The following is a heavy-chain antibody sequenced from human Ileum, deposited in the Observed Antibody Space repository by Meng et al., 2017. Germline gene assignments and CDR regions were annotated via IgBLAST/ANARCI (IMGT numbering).Heavy chain of an antibody. CDR1: GFTFSSYS. Sequence: EVQLVGSGGGLVSPGGSLRLSCAASGFTFSSYSMNWVRQAPGKGLEWVSSISSTSGYIYYADSVKGRFTISRDNAKNSLYLQMNSLRAEDTAVYYCASDYWGQGTLVTVSS. CDR3: ASDY. J-gene: IGHJ4*02. CDR2: ISSTSGYI. V-gene: IGHV3-21*01.